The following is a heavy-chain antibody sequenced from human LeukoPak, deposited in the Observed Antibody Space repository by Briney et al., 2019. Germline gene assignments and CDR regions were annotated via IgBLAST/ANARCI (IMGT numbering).Heavy chain of an antibody. J-gene: IGHJ6*03. CDR3: AREGLRSIAARRGTRDYMDV. CDR1: GHTFTNYG. Sequence: ASVKVSCKASGHTFTNYGITWVRQAPGQGLEWMGWISAYNGNTSYAQKFQGRVTMTTDTSTSTVYMEVRSLRSDDTAVYYCAREGLRSIAARRGTRDYMDVWGKGTTVIVSS. V-gene: IGHV1-18*01. D-gene: IGHD6-6*01. CDR2: ISAYNGNT.